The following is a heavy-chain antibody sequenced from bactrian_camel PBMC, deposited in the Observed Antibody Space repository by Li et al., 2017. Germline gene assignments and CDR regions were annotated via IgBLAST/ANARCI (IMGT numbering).Heavy chain of an antibody. CDR2: IDSQGGTI. Sequence: VQLVESGGGSVKTGGSLRLSCDASWFTYSSYCMAWFRQTPGGEREGVATIDSQGGTIRYADSVKVRFTISQDNEKNTLYLQMKSLKPEDTATYYCALRWSLLHRSCSVSESEYHFTGQGTQVTVS. CDR1: WFTYSSYC. J-gene: IGHJ4*01. CDR3: ALRWSLLHRSCSVSESEYHF. D-gene: IGHD2*01. V-gene: IGHV3S1*01.